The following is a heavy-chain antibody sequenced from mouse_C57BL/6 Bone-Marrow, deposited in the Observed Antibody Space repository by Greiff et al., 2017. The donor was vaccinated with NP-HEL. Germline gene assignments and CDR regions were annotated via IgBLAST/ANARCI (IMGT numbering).Heavy chain of an antibody. V-gene: IGHV1-76*01. Sequence: QVQLQQSGAELVRPGASVKLSCKASGYTFTDYYINWVKQRPGQGLEWIARIYPGSGNTYYNEKFKGKATLTAEKSSSTAYMQLSSLTSEDSAVYFCARRSGTGPYFDDWGKGTTLTVSS. J-gene: IGHJ2*01. CDR1: GYTFTDYY. CDR2: IYPGSGNT. D-gene: IGHD4-1*01. CDR3: ARRSGTGPYFDD.